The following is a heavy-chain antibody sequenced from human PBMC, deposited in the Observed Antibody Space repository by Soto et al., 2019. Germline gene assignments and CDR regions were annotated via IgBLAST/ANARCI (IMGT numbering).Heavy chain of an antibody. CDR1: GFTFSNYW. V-gene: IGHV3-74*01. J-gene: IGHJ4*02. Sequence: PGVSLRLSCXASGFTFSNYWMHWVRQAPGKGLVWVSRINNDGSSTTYADSVKGRFTISRDNAKNTLYLQMNSLRAEDTAVYYCAREASHGAQADYWGQGTLVTVSS. D-gene: IGHD1-26*01. CDR2: INNDGSST. CDR3: AREASHGAQADY.